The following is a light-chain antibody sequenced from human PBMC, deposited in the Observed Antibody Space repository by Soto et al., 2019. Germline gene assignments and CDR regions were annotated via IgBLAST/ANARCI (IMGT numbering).Light chain of an antibody. CDR1: EDITQY. V-gene: IGKV1-5*03. CDR3: QHYNSYSEA. Sequence: DIPMTQSPSSLSASIGDRITITCQASEDITQYLHWYHHKSERAPKLLIYKASTLKSGVPSRFSGSGSGTEFTLTISSLQPDDFATYYCQHYNSYSEAFGQGTKVELK. CDR2: KAS. J-gene: IGKJ1*01.